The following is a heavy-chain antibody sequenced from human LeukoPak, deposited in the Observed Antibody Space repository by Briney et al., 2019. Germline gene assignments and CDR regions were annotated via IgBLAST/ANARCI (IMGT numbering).Heavy chain of an antibody. D-gene: IGHD6-19*01. J-gene: IGHJ6*03. CDR2: ISSSGSTI. CDR1: GFTFSDYY. Sequence: TGGSLRLSCAASGFTFSDYYMSWIRQAPGKGLEWGSYISSSGSTIYYAASVKGRFTISRDNAKNSLYLQMNSLRAEDTAVYYCAKGDRTAVADTGGGPMDVWGKGTTVTVSS. V-gene: IGHV3-11*01. CDR3: AKGDRTAVADTGGGPMDV.